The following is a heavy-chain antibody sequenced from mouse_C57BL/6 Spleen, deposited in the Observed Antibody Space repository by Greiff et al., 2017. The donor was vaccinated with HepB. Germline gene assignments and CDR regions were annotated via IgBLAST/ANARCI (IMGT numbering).Heavy chain of an antibody. CDR3: ARRTAQIYAMDY. CDR1: GYTFTSYW. V-gene: IGHV1-52*01. J-gene: IGHJ4*01. Sequence: QVQLKQPGAELVRPGSSVKLSCKASGYTFTSYWMHWVKQRPIQGLEWIGNIDPSDSETHYNQKFKDKATLTVDKSSSTAYMQLSSLTSEDSAVYYCARRTAQIYAMDYWGQGTSVTVSS. D-gene: IGHD3-2*02. CDR2: IDPSDSET.